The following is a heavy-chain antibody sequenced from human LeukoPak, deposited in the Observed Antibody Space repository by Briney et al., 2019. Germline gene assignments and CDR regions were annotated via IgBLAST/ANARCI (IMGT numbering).Heavy chain of an antibody. CDR3: VSFYETY. J-gene: IGHJ4*02. CDR1: GNYW. D-gene: IGHD2-2*01. V-gene: IGHV3-74*01. Sequence: SGGSLRLSCAASGNYWMHWVRQAPGKGLVWVSHINSDGSWTSYADSVKGRFTISKDNAKNTVYLQMYNLRAEDTAVYYCVSFYETYWGRGTLVTVSS. CDR2: INSDGSWT.